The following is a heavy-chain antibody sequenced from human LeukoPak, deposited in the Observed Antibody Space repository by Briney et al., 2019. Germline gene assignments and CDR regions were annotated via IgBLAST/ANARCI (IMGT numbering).Heavy chain of an antibody. Sequence: GGSLRLSCAASGFTFSSYAMSWVRQAPGKGLEWVSAISGSGSSTYYADSVKGRFTISRDNSKNTLCLQMNSLRAEDTAVYYCAKSSDYDFWSGYYDYWGQGTLVTVSS. J-gene: IGHJ4*02. V-gene: IGHV3-23*01. CDR3: AKSSDYDFWSGYYDY. CDR1: GFTFSSYA. D-gene: IGHD3-3*01. CDR2: ISGSGSST.